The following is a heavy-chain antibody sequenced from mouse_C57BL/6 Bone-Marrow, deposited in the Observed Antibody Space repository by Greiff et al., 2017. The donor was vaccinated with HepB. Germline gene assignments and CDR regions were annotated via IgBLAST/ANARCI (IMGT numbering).Heavy chain of an antibody. D-gene: IGHD3-3*01. J-gene: IGHJ3*01. CDR1: GYTFTSYT. Sequence: VQLQQSGAELARPGASVKMSCKASGYTFTSYTMHWVKQRPGQGLEWIGYINPSSGYTKYNQKFKDKATLTADKSSSTAYMQLSSLTSEDSAVYYCAGGDAWFAYWGQGTLVTVSA. CDR2: INPSSGYT. CDR3: AGGDAWFAY. V-gene: IGHV1-4*01.